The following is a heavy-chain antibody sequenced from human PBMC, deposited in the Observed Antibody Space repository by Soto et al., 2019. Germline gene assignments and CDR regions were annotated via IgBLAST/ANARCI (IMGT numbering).Heavy chain of an antibody. J-gene: IGHJ5*02. CDR3: AKDKRYCSGGSCRNWLDP. V-gene: IGHV3-9*01. D-gene: IGHD2-15*01. Sequence: VQLVESGGGLVQPGRSLRLSCAASGFTFDDYAMHWVRQAPGECLEWVSGISWNSGSIGYADSVKGRFTISRDNAKNSLYLQMNSLRAEDTTLYYCAKDKRYCSGGSCRNWLDPLGQGTLVTVSS. CDR1: GFTFDDYA. CDR2: ISWNSGSI.